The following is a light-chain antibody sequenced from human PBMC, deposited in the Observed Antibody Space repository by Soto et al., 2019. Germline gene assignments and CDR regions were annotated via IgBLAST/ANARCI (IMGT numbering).Light chain of an antibody. CDR3: QSYKSSNLGVV. J-gene: IGLJ2*01. Sequence: FMLTQPHSVSESPGKTVTISCTRSSGSIASNYVQWYQQRPGSAPTTVIYEDNQRPSGVPVRFSGSIDSSSNSASLTISGLKTEDEADYYCQSYKSSNLGVVFGGGTKLTVL. V-gene: IGLV6-57*04. CDR2: EDN. CDR1: SGSIASNY.